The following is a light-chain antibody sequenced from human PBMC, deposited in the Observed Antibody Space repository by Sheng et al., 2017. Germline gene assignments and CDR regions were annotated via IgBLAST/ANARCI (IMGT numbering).Light chain of an antibody. CDR3: QQRSYWPRS. CDR1: QNVYTY. CDR2: DAS. J-gene: IGKJ2*03. V-gene: IGKV3-11*01. Sequence: EVVLTQSPATLSLSPGERATLSCRASQNVYTYLAWYQQKPGQAPRLLIYDASNRATGIPPRFSGSGSGTEFTLTISSLEPEDFAVYYCQQRSYWPRSFGQGTKLEIK.